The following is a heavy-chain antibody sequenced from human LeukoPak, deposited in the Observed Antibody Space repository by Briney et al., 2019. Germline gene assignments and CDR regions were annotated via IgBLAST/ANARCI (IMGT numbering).Heavy chain of an antibody. CDR1: GYTFTSYG. CDR3: ASHDSYYYDSSGYYAYYYGMDV. J-gene: IGHJ6*02. CDR2: ISAYNGNT. Sequence: GASVTVSCTASGYTFTSYGISWVRQAPGQGLEWMGWISAYNGNTNYAQKLQGRVTMTTDTSTSTAYMELRSLRSDDTAVYYCASHDSYYYDSSGYYAYYYGMDVWGQGTTVTVSS. D-gene: IGHD3-22*01. V-gene: IGHV1-18*01.